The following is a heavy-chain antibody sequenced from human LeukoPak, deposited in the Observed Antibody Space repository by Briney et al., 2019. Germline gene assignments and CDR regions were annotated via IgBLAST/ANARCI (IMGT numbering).Heavy chain of an antibody. D-gene: IGHD6-19*01. Sequence: ASVKVSCKASGYTFTSYGISWVRQAPGQGLEWMGWISAYSGNTDYAQKLQGRVTMTTDTSTSTAYMELSSLRSEDTAVYYCARAVAVAGGSYFDYWGQGTLVTVSS. J-gene: IGHJ4*02. V-gene: IGHV1-18*01. CDR3: ARAVAVAGGSYFDY. CDR1: GYTFTSYG. CDR2: ISAYSGNT.